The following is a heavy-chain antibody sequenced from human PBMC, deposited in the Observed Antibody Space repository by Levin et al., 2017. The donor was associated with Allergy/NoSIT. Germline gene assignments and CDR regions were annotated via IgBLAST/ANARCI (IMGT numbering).Heavy chain of an antibody. V-gene: IGHV5-51*01. CDR2: IYPGDSDT. CDR1: FSLFPLSF. CDR3: ARRSYGGNSDAFDI. D-gene: IGHD4-23*01. J-gene: IGHJ3*02. Sequence: GESLKISCHFSFSLFPLSFLFFFLPLPFKGLEWMGIIYPGDSDTRYSPSFQGQVTISADKSISTAYLQWSSLKASDTAMYYCARRSYGGNSDAFDIWGQGTMVTVSS.